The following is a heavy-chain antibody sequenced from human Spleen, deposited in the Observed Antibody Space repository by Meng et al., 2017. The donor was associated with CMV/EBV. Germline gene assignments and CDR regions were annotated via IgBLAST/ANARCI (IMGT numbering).Heavy chain of an antibody. Sequence: QVQPQESGPGLVKPSETLSLTCTVSGGSISSYYWSWIRQPAGKGLEWIGRIYTSGSTNYNPSLKSRVTISVDTSKNQFSLKLSSVTAADTAVYYCARGNYYDSSGYYYFDYWGQGTLVTVSS. CDR1: GGSISSYY. J-gene: IGHJ4*02. CDR2: IYTSGST. CDR3: ARGNYYDSSGYYYFDY. D-gene: IGHD3-22*01. V-gene: IGHV4-4*07.